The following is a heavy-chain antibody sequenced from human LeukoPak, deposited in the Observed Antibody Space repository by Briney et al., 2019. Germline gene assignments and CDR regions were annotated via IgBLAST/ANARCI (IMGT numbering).Heavy chain of an antibody. D-gene: IGHD3-10*01. J-gene: IGHJ5*02. Sequence: QPGGSLRLSCAAPGFTFSSYCMHWVRQAPGKGLEWVAFIVQDGNEKYYVDSVKGRFTISRDNAQKSLYLEMNSLRVDDTAVYYCVGGDYFGSGSARRHWFDPWGQGTLVTVSS. V-gene: IGHV3-7*04. CDR2: IVQDGNEK. CDR3: VGGDYFGSGSARRHWFDP. CDR1: GFTFSSYC.